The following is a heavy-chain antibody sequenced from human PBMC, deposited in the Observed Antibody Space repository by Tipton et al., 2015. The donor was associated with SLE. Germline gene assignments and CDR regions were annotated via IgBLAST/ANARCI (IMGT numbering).Heavy chain of an antibody. V-gene: IGHV4-59*01. CDR3: ARVPAVYYYYMDV. D-gene: IGHD2-2*01. CDR2: IDYTANP. CDR1: GGSIGSFY. Sequence: TLSLTCTVSGGSIGSFYWSWIRQPPGKGLEWIGNIDYTANPNYSPSLKSRVTISIDTSTNHFSLKLRSVTAADTAVYYCARVPAVYYYYMDVWGKGTTVTVSS. J-gene: IGHJ6*03.